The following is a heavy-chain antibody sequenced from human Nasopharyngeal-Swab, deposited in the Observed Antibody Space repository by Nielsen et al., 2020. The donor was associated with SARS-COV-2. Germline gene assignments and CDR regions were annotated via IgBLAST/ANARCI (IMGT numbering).Heavy chain of an antibody. J-gene: IGHJ4*02. D-gene: IGHD7-27*01. CDR2: ISGSGGTI. CDR3: ARDRANWDFDY. Sequence: GGSLRLSCAASGFTFSDYYMSWIRQAPGKGLEYISYISGSGGTIYYEDSMKGRFTISRDNAKNSLYLQMNSLRAEDTAVYYCARDRANWDFDYWGQGTLVTVSS. V-gene: IGHV3-11*04. CDR1: GFTFSDYY.